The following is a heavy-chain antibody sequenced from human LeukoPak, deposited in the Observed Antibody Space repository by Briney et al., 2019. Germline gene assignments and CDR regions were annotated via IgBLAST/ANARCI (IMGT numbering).Heavy chain of an antibody. D-gene: IGHD5-18*01. CDR3: ARDRAGYSYGDPFDY. CDR2: INPSGGST. Sequence: ASVKVSCKASGYTFTSYYMHWVRLAPGQGLEWMGIINPSGGSTSYAQKFQGRVTMTADTSTSTAYMELRSLRSDDTAVYYCARDRAGYSYGDPFDYWGQGTLVTVSS. J-gene: IGHJ4*02. CDR1: GYTFTSYY. V-gene: IGHV1-46*01.